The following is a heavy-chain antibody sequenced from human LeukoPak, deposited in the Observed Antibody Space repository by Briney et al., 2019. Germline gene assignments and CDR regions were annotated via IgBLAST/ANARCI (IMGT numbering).Heavy chain of an antibody. CDR3: AREESVVALIPKTNLVIPVARGYYFDY. Sequence: PGGSLRLSCAASGFTFSSYAMHWVRQAPGKGLEWVAVISYDGSNKYYADSVKGRFTISRDNSKNTLYLQMNSLRAEDTAVYYCAREESVVALIPKTNLVIPVARGYYFDYWGQGTLVTVSS. J-gene: IGHJ4*02. CDR1: GFTFSSYA. CDR2: ISYDGSNK. V-gene: IGHV3-30-3*01. D-gene: IGHD2-15*01.